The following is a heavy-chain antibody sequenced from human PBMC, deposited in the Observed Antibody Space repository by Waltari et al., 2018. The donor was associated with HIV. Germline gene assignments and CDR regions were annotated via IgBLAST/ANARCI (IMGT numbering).Heavy chain of an antibody. CDR2: INHSGST. CDR3: ARLITFGGVIVPQPPPYFDY. V-gene: IGHV4-34*01. Sequence: QVQLQQWGAGLLKPSETLSLTCAVYGGSFSGYYWSWIRQPPGKGLGWIGEINHSGSTNYNPSLKSRVTISVDTSKNQFSLKLSSVTAADTAVYYCARLITFGGVIVPQPPPYFDYWGQGTLVTVSS. J-gene: IGHJ4*02. CDR1: GGSFSGYY. D-gene: IGHD3-16*02.